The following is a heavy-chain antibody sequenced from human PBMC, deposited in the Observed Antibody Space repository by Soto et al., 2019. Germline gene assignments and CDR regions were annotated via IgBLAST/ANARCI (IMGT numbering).Heavy chain of an antibody. D-gene: IGHD1-26*01. CDR2: ISGGGSTT. CDR3: ARLIGEGYSGTYGLDY. CDR1: GFMFGSYA. J-gene: IGHJ4*02. V-gene: IGHV3-23*01. Sequence: EVQLLESGGGLVQPGGSLRLSCATSGFMFGSYAMNWVRQAPGKGLEWVSVISGGGSTTNYADSVRGRFTTSRDSSTDTVYLQMYSLRVEDTAVYYCARLIGEGYSGTYGLDYWGQGTLVTVSS.